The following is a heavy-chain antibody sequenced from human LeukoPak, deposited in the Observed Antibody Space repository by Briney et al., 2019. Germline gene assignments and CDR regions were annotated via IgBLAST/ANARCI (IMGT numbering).Heavy chain of an antibody. Sequence: SETLSLTCAVYGGSFSGYYWSWIRQPPGNGLEWIGEINRSGSTNYNPSLKSRVTISVDTSKNQFSLKLSSVTAADTAVYYCARPPTYYYDSSGYYAFDIWGQGTMVTVSS. CDR2: INRSGST. D-gene: IGHD3-22*01. CDR1: GGSFSGYY. J-gene: IGHJ3*02. V-gene: IGHV4-34*01. CDR3: ARPPTYYYDSSGYYAFDI.